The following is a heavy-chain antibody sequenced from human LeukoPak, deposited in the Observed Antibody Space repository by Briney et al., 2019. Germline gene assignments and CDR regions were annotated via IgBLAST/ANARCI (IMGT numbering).Heavy chain of an antibody. Sequence: GSLRLSCSASGFTFISYWMSWVRQAPGKGLEGVANIKQDGSEKYYVDSVKGRFTISRDNAKNSLYLQMNSLRAEDTAAYYCYKRGNDLLFEYYWFDSWGQGTLVTVSS. J-gene: IGHJ5*01. CDR2: IKQDGSEK. CDR1: GFTFISYW. CDR3: YKRGNDLLFEYYWFDS. V-gene: IGHV3-7*01. D-gene: IGHD3-9*01.